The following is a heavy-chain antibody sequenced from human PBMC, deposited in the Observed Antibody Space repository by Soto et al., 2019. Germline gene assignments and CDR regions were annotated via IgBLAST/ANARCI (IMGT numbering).Heavy chain of an antibody. D-gene: IGHD3-10*01. CDR3: ARDRDYYGSGSYWDYYYYGMDV. CDR2: IYTSGST. J-gene: IGHJ6*02. CDR1: GGSISSYY. V-gene: IGHV4-4*07. Sequence: QVQLQESGPGLVKPSETLSLTCTVSGGSISSYYWSWIRQPAGKGLEWIGRIYTSGSTNYNPSLKSRVTMSVDTSKNQFSLKLSSVTAADTAVYYCARDRDYYGSGSYWDYYYYGMDVWGQGTTVTVSS.